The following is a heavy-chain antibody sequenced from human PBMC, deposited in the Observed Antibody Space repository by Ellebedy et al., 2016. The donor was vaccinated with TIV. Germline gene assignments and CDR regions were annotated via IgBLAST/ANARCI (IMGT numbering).Heavy chain of an antibody. CDR3: ARSYGARTSGP. J-gene: IGHJ5*02. Sequence: GESPKISCAVSGFSFSSYEMNWVRQAPGKGLEWVSYISGSASVTAYADSVKGRITISRDNARTSLYLQMNSLRVDDTAMYYCARSYGARTSGPWGQGTLVTVSS. V-gene: IGHV3-48*03. CDR1: GFSFSSYE. CDR2: ISGSASVT. D-gene: IGHD3-16*01.